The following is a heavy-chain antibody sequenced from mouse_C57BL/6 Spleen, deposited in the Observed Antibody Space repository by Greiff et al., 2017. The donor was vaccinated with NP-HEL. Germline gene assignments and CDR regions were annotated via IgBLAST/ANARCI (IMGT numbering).Heavy chain of an antibody. Sequence: QVQLQQPGAELVKPGASVKLSCKASGYTFTSYWMHWVKQRPGQGLEWIGMIHPNSGSANYNEKFKSKATLTVDKSSSTAYMQLSSLTSEDSAVYYCARFGNDYDGFAYWGQGTLVTVSA. CDR2: IHPNSGSA. CDR3: ARFGNDYDGFAY. J-gene: IGHJ3*01. V-gene: IGHV1-64*01. CDR1: GYTFTSYW. D-gene: IGHD2-4*01.